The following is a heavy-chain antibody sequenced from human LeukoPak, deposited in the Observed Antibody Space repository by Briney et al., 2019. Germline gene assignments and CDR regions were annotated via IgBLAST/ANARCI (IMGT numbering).Heavy chain of an antibody. V-gene: IGHV4-39*01. CDR2: IYYSGST. Sequence: SETLSLTCTVSGGSISSSIYYWGWIRQPPGKGLEWIATIYYSGSTYYNPSLKSRVTISVDTSKNQFSLKLNSVTATDTAVYYCARTPYYYSYMDVWGRGTTVTVSS. D-gene: IGHD1-1*01. CDR1: GGSISSSIYY. CDR3: ARTPYYYSYMDV. J-gene: IGHJ6*03.